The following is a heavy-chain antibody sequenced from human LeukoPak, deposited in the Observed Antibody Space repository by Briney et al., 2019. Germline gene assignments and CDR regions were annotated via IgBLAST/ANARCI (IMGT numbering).Heavy chain of an antibody. J-gene: IGHJ4*02. CDR3: AIGGTYSTSFYFDY. V-gene: IGHV3-23*01. CDR1: GFTFSSYA. CDR2: ISGSGGST. D-gene: IGHD6-13*01. Sequence: PGGSLRLSCAASGFTFSSYAMSWVRQAPGKGLEWVSAISGSGGSTYYADSVKGRFSFSRDNSKNTLYLQMNSLRGEDTAVYYCAIGGTYSTSFYFDYWGQGTLVTVSS.